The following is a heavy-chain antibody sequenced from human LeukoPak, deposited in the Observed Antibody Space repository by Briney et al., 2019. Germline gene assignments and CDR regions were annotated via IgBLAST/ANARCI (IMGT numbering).Heavy chain of an antibody. V-gene: IGHV3-15*01. J-gene: IGHJ4*02. D-gene: IGHD3-22*01. CDR1: GFTFSSYS. Sequence: GGSLRLSCAASGFTFSSYSMNWVRQAPGRGLEWVGRIKSKTDGGTTDYAAPVKGRFTISRDDSKNTLYLQMNSLKTEDTAVYYCTTDLSDYYDSSGYFRYYWGQGTLVTVSS. CDR3: TTDLSDYYDSSGYFRYY. CDR2: IKSKTDGGTT.